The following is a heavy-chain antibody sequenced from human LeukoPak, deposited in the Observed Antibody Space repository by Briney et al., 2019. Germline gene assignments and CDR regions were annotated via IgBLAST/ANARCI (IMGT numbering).Heavy chain of an antibody. D-gene: IGHD5-18*01. V-gene: IGHV4-39*07. CDR3: ARDHSYGYSIYYGMDV. J-gene: IGHJ6*02. Sequence: SETLSLTCTVSGGSINSGSLYWGWIRQPPGKDLEWIGSIYYSGSTYYNPSLKSRVTILIDTSKNQFSLKLTSVTAADTAVYYCARDHSYGYSIYYGMDVWGQGTTVTVSS. CDR2: IYYSGST. CDR1: GGSINSGSLY.